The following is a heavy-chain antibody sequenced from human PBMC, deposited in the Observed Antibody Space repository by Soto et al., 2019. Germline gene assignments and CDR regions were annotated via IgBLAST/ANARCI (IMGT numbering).Heavy chain of an antibody. V-gene: IGHV6-1*01. CDR3: ARGDHRSSWSSYYYYGMDV. J-gene: IGHJ6*02. D-gene: IGHD6-13*01. Sequence: QVQLQQSGPGLVKPSQTLSLTCAISGDSVSSNSAAWNWIRQSPSRGLEWLGRTYYRSKWYNDYAVSVKSRITINPDTSKNQFSLQLNSVTPEDTAVYYCARGDHRSSWSSYYYYGMDVWGQGTTVTVSS. CDR1: GDSVSSNSAA. CDR2: TYYRSKWYN.